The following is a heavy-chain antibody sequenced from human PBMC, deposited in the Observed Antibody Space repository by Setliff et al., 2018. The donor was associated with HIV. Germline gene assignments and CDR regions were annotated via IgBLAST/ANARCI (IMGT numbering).Heavy chain of an antibody. CDR1: GDPIFIGGYY. Sequence: SETLSLTCTVSGDPIFIGGYYWSWIRQHPGGGLEWIGYIYHTGKTYYNPSLQSRIIMSLDMSQNQFSLKVSSVTAADTAVYYCAKEGNSVDNWLDPWGPGTLVTVSS. CDR2: IYHTGKT. CDR3: AKEGNSVDNWLDP. D-gene: IGHD1-26*01. J-gene: IGHJ5*02. V-gene: IGHV4-31*03.